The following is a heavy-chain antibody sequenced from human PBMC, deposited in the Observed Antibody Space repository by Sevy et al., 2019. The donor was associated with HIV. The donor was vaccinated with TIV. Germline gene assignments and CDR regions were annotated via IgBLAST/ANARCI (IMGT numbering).Heavy chain of an antibody. V-gene: IGHV3-7*01. J-gene: IGHJ4*02. Sequence: GGSLRLSCAASGFTFSNYWMSWVRQAPGKGLECVANINQDGSEKYYLDSVKGRFIVSRDNAKNSLYLQMNSLRAEDSAVYYSAREQTTGSKPDSFESWGQGTLVTLSS. D-gene: IGHD1-1*01. CDR3: AREQTTGSKPDSFES. CDR1: GFTFSNYW. CDR2: INQDGSEK.